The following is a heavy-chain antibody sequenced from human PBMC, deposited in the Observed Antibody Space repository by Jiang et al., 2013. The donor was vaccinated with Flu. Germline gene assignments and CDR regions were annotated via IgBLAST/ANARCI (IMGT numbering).Heavy chain of an antibody. D-gene: IGHD6-13*01. CDR2: GSP. J-gene: IGHJ4*02. V-gene: IGHV1-46*01. CDR3: ARGTIALPNY. Sequence: GSPTYAQKFQGRVTMTRDASTATVYMELSSLTSDDTAVYYCARGTIALPNYWGQGTLVTVSS.